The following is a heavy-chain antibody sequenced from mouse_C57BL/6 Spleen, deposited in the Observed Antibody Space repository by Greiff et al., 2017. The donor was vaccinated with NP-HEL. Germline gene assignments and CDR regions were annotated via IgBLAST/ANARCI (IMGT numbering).Heavy chain of an antibody. Sequence: QVQLQQSGAELARPGASVKLSCKASGYTFTSYGISWVKQRTGQGLEWIGEIYPRSGNTYYNAKFKGKATLTADKSSSTAYMELRSLTYEDSAVSFCARMGYYGSRYYAMDYWGQGTSVTVSS. CDR1: GYTFTSYG. V-gene: IGHV1-81*01. CDR2: IYPRSGNT. CDR3: ARMGYYGSRYYAMDY. J-gene: IGHJ4*01. D-gene: IGHD1-1*01.